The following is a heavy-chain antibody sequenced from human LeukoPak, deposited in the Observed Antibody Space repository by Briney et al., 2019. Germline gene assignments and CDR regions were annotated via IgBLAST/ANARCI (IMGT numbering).Heavy chain of an antibody. CDR2: INPNSGGT. CDR1: GHTFTGYY. J-gene: IGHJ4*02. D-gene: IGHD3-3*01. Sequence: ASVKVSCKASGHTFTGYYMHWVRQAPGQGLEWMGWINPNSGGTNYAQKFQGRVTMTRDTSISTAYMELSRLRSDDTAVYYCARLNTIFGVVTRDYWGQGTLVTVSS. V-gene: IGHV1-2*02. CDR3: ARLNTIFGVVTRDY.